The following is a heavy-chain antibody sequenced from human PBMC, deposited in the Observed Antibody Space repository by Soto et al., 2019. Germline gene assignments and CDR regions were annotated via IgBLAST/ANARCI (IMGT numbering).Heavy chain of an antibody. D-gene: IGHD3-3*01. CDR3: ARSNAYDDVWSGYFDY. CDR1: GGSVSSGSYY. Sequence: QVQLQESGPGLVKPSATLSLTCTVSGGSVSSGSYYWNWIRQPPGKGLEWIGHINYSVSTKYNPSRKSRVTRSVDTSTNQFSLKLSSVTAADTAVYYCARSNAYDDVWSGYFDYWGQGTLVTVSS. J-gene: IGHJ4*02. V-gene: IGHV4-61*01. CDR2: INYSVST.